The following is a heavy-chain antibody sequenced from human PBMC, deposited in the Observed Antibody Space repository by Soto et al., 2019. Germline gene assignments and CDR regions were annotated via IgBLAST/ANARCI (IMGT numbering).Heavy chain of an antibody. CDR2: ISYDGSDK. CDR1: GFTFRTYA. Sequence: QEQLVESGGGVVQPGRSLRLSCAASGFTFRTYAIHWVRRAPGKGLEWVAVISYDGSDKDYGDAGRGRITISRDNTKNTVYLHTDSLRTDDSAMYSCATDSRQWIGYGVVVWGQGTTVTVSS. CDR3: ATDSRQWIGYGVVV. J-gene: IGHJ6*02. V-gene: IGHV3-30*03. D-gene: IGHD6-19*01.